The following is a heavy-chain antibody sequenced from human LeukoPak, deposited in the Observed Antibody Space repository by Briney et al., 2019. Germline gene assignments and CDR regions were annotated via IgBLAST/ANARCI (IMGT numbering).Heavy chain of an antibody. V-gene: IGHV1-46*01. D-gene: IGHD4-17*01. CDR2: INPSGGST. CDR1: GYTFTSYY. CDR3: ARDFNGPYGDYVEDI. Sequence: ASVKVSCKASGYTFTSYYMHWARQAPGQGLEWMGIINPSGGSTSYAQKFQGRVTMTRDTSTSTVYMELSSLRSEDTAVYYCARDFNGPYGDYVEDIWGQGTMVTVSS. J-gene: IGHJ3*02.